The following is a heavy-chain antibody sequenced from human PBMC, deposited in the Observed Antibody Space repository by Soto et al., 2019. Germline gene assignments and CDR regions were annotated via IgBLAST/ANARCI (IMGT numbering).Heavy chain of an antibody. CDR1: GFIFSSYS. D-gene: IGHD3-22*01. CDR2: ISSSSSYI. V-gene: IGHV3-21*01. CDR3: ASGLRGYYDSSGYHDS. Sequence: GGSLRLSCAASGFIFSSYSMNWVRQAPGKGLEWVSSISSSSSYISYADSVKGRFTISRDNAKNSLYLQMNSLRAEDTAVYYCASGLRGYYDSSGYHDSWGQGTLVTVSS. J-gene: IGHJ4*02.